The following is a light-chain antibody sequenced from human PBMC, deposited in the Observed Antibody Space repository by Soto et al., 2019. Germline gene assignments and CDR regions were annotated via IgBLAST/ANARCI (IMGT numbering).Light chain of an antibody. CDR3: QQYNKWHPLT. CDR2: GAS. CDR1: QSVSSN. Sequence: EIVMTQSPATLSVSPGERATLSCRASQSVSSNLAWYQQKPGQPPRLLIYGASTRATGIPARFSGSGSGPELTLAISSLQSEDFAVYYCQQYNKWHPLTFGGGTKVEIE. V-gene: IGKV3-15*01. J-gene: IGKJ4*01.